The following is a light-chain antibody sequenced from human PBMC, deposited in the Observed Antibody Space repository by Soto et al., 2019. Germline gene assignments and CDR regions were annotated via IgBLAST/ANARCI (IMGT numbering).Light chain of an antibody. CDR1: QTASNY. CDR3: QQTYTTPRT. V-gene: IGKV1-39*01. CDR2: ATS. J-gene: IGKJ1*01. Sequence: DTQMTQSPSYLSASVGDRISITCRASQTASNYVNWYQQKPGKAPTLLISATSTLQSGVPSRFRGHGSGTDFTLTITSLQPEDFATYYCQQTYTTPRTFGQGTKVAIK.